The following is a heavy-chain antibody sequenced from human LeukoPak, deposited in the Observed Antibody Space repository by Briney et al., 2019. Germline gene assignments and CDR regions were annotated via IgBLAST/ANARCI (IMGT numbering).Heavy chain of an antibody. V-gene: IGHV4-34*01. D-gene: IGHD6-13*01. CDR2: INHSGST. J-gene: IGHJ6*03. Sequence: SETLSLTCTVSGGSISGYYWSWIRQPPGKGLEWIGEINHSGSTNYNPSLKSRVTISVDTSKNQFSLKLSSVTAADTAVYYCARSWNYSSSWFAPYYYYYMDVWGKGTTVTISS. CDR1: GGSISGYY. CDR3: ARSWNYSSSWFAPYYYYYMDV.